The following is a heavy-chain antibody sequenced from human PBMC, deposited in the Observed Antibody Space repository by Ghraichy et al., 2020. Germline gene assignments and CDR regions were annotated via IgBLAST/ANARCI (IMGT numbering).Heavy chain of an antibody. CDR1: GGSISSYY. V-gene: IGHV4-59*01. Sequence: SETLSLTCTVSGGSISSYYWSWIRQPQGKGLEWIGYIYYSGSTNYNPSLKSRVTISVDTSKNQFSLKLISVTAADTAVYYCAREVITFGGVIVTHNWFDPWGQGTLVTVSS. D-gene: IGHD3-16*02. J-gene: IGHJ5*02. CDR2: IYYSGST. CDR3: AREVITFGGVIVTHNWFDP.